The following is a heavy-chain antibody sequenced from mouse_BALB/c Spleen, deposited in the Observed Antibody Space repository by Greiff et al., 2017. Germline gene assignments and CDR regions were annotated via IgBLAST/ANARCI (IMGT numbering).Heavy chain of an antibody. J-gene: IGHJ3*01. CDR2: IWGDGST. D-gene: IGHD2-4*01. Sequence: VMLVESGPGLVAPSQSLSITCTVSGFSLTGYGVNWVRQPPGKGLEWLGMIWGDGSTDYNSALKSRLSISKDNSKSQVFLKMNSLQTDDTARYYCARDLYDYDFPFAYWGQGTLVTVSA. CDR3: ARDLYDYDFPFAY. V-gene: IGHV2-6-7*01. CDR1: GFSLTGYG.